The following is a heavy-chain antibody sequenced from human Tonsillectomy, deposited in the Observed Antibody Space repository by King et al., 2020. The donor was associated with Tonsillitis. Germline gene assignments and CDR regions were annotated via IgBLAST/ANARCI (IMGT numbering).Heavy chain of an antibody. D-gene: IGHD6-19*01. CDR3: ARDSGSAVAGTITVDY. CDR2: ISAYNGNT. V-gene: IGHV1-18*04. J-gene: IGHJ4*02. Sequence: QLVQSGAEVKKPGASVKVSCKASGYTFTTYGISWVRQAPGQGLEWMGWISAYNGNTNYAQKLQGRSTLTTDTSTSTAYMEVRSLRSDDTGVYYCARDSGSAVAGTITVDYWGQGTLVTVSS. CDR1: GYTFTTYG.